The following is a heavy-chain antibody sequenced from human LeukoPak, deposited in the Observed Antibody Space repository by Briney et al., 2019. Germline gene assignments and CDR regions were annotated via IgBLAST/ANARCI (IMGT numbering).Heavy chain of an antibody. J-gene: IGHJ4*02. V-gene: IGHV3-23*01. D-gene: IGHD1-26*01. CDR3: AKENPVGGTNYFDY. CDR2: ITSSGDST. CDR1: GFTFSSYA. Sequence: GGSLRLSCAASGFTFSSYAMSWVRQTPGKGLEWVSAITSSGDSTYYADSVRGRFTISRDNSKNTLYLQMNTLRAEDRAVYYCAKENPVGGTNYFDYWGQGTLVTVSS.